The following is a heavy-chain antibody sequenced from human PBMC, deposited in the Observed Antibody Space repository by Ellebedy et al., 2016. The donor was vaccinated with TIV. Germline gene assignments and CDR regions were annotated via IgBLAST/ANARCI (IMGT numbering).Heavy chain of an antibody. V-gene: IGHV1-18*01. J-gene: IGHJ4*02. CDR1: GYTFTSPG. D-gene: IGHD5-18*01. Sequence: AASVKVPCKASGYTFTSPGISWVRQAPRPALEWLGWLSAYNGNTNYAQKLQGIVTMTTDTSTSTAYMELRSLRSADTAVYYCARNTPMAEYIDYWGQGTLVNVYS. CDR2: LSAYNGNT. CDR3: ARNTPMAEYIDY.